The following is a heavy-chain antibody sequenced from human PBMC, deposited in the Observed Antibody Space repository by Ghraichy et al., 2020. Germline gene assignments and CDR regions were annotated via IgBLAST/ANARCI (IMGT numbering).Heavy chain of an antibody. CDR2: INHSGST. Sequence: SETLSLTCAVYGGSFSGYYWSWIRQPPGKGLEWIGEINHSGSTNYNPSLKSRVTISVDTSKNQFSLKLSSMTAADTAVYYCARGRVVVTARPWLAFAYWGQGTLVTVSS. CDR1: GGSFSGYY. V-gene: IGHV4-34*01. J-gene: IGHJ4*02. D-gene: IGHD2-21*02. CDR3: ARGRVVVTARPWLAFAY.